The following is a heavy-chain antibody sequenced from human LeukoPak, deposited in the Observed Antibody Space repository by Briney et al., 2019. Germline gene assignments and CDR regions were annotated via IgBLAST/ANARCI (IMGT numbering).Heavy chain of an antibody. Sequence: ASVNVSCKASGGTFRSYAITWVRQAPGQGPGWMGRTIPILGTTKYIRKLEGRLTINTDESTSTAYMQLSSLILEDTAVYFCAFTDYDFMSSSYYMDVWGKGTTVIVSS. D-gene: IGHD3-3*01. J-gene: IGHJ6*03. CDR3: AFTDYDFMSSSYYMDV. CDR2: TIPILGTT. V-gene: IGHV1-69*11. CDR1: GGTFRSYA.